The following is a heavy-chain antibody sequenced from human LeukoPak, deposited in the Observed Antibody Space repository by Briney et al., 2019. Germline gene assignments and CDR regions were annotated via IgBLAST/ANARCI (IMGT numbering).Heavy chain of an antibody. CDR2: INGDGTTT. Sequence: PGGSLRLSCAASGSTFSSYLMHWVRQAPGKGLEWVSRINGDGTTTNYADSVKGRFTISRDNAKNTLYLEMNSLRAEDTAVYYCSRRVDATRWFGPWGQGTLVTVSS. J-gene: IGHJ5*02. CDR1: GSTFSSYL. D-gene: IGHD2-15*01. V-gene: IGHV3-74*01. CDR3: SRRVDATRWFGP.